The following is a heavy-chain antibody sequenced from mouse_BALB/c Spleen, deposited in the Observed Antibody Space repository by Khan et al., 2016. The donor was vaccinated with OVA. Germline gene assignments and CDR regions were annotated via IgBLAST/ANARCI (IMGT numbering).Heavy chain of an antibody. Sequence: QMQLEESGTELVRPGVSVKISCKGSGYTFTDFTMHWMKQSHAMSLEWIGVISTYYGDADYNQKFKGKATMTVDKSSNTAYMDLARLISEDSAIYYWARGGGGDRFLYWGQGTLVTVSA. CDR3: ARGGGGDRFLY. CDR2: ISTYYGDA. CDR1: GYTFTDFT. J-gene: IGHJ3*01. V-gene: IGHV1S137*01.